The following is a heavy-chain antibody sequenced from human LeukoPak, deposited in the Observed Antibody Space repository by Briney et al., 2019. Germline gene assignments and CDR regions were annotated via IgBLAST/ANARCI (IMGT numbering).Heavy chain of an antibody. Sequence: PSQTLSLTCTVSDDSISSVGYYWTWIRQYPGKGLEWIGYIHYSGNTYYNPSLKSRVTISVDTSKNQFSLKLSSVTAADTAVYYCARDLRYSYGLRGSDYWGQGTLVTVSS. CDR1: DDSISSVGYY. CDR2: IHYSGNT. CDR3: ARDLRYSYGLRGSDY. V-gene: IGHV4-31*03. D-gene: IGHD5-18*01. J-gene: IGHJ4*02.